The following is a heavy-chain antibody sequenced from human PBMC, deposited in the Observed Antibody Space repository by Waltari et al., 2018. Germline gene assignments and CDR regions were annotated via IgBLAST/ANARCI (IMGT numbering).Heavy chain of an antibody. V-gene: IGHV3-21*02. D-gene: IGHD2-2*01. Sequence: EVQLVESGGDVVKPGGSLRLSCAASGFNFNIYTMSWVRLAPGKGVEWVSSISSTSFYKYYADSVNGRFTIARDNDNNSLYLQMNSVRDDDTAVYYCATFCSSTSCYAAGDYWGQGTLVTVSS. CDR2: ISSTSFYK. J-gene: IGHJ4*02. CDR3: ATFCSSTSCYAAGDY. CDR1: GFNFNIYT.